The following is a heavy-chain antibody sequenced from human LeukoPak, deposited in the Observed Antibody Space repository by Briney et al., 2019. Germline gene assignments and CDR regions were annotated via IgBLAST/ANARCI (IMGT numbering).Heavy chain of an antibody. D-gene: IGHD1-14*01. CDR1: GFTFTNYW. CDR3: ARRAGIYSHPYDY. V-gene: IGHV3-7*03. Sequence: GGSLRLSCAASGFTFTNYWMTWVRQAPGKRLEWLADIKPDETEKYYIDSVKGRFTISRDNAKNSLFLQMNSLRAEDTAVYYCARRAGIYSHPYDYWGQGTLVTVSS. CDR2: IKPDETEK. J-gene: IGHJ4*02.